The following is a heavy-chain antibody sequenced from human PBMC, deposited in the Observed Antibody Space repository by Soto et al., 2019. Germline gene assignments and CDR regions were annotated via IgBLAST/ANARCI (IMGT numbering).Heavy chain of an antibody. V-gene: IGHV1-18*01. CDR2: ISAYNGNT. Sequence: ASVKVSCKASGYTFTSYGISWVRQAPGQGLEWMGWISAYNGNTNYAQKLQGRVTMTIDTSTSTAYMELRSLRSDDTAVYYCAREDFCSRYHYFDYWGQGTLVTVSS. J-gene: IGHJ4*02. CDR3: AREDFCSRYHYFDY. CDR1: GYTFTSYG. D-gene: IGHD3-3*01.